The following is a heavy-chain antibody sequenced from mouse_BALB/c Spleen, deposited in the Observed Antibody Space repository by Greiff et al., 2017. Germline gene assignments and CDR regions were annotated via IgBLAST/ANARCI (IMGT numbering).Heavy chain of an antibody. V-gene: IGHV1-80*01. CDR3: ARCYYGSSSWFAY. CDR1: GYAFSSYW. D-gene: IGHD1-1*01. Sequence: VQLQQSGAELVRPGSSVKISCKASGYAFSSYWMNWVKQRPGQGLEWIGQIYPGDGDTNYNGKFKGKATLTADKSSSTAYMQLSSLTSEDSAVYYCARCYYGSSSWFAYWGQGTLVTVSA. CDR2: IYPGDGDT. J-gene: IGHJ3*01.